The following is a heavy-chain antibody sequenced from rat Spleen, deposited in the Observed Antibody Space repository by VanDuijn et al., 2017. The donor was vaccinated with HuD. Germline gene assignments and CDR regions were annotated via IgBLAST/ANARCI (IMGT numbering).Heavy chain of an antibody. J-gene: IGHJ4*01. V-gene: IGHV5-19*01. CDR3: ATDPRPYYGYEGYYVMDA. Sequence: EVQLVESGGGLVQPGRSLKLSCAASGFTFSNYGMHWIRQAPTTGLEWVASISPSGGSTYYRDSVKGRFTISRDNAKSTLYLQMDSLRSEDTATYYCATDPRPYYGYEGYYVMDAWGQGASVTVSS. CDR2: ISPSGGST. CDR1: GFTFSNYG. D-gene: IGHD1-7*01.